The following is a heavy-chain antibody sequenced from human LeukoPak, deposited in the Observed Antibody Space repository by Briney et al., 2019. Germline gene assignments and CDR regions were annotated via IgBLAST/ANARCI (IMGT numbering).Heavy chain of an antibody. D-gene: IGHD3-22*01. CDR2: IYHSGST. J-gene: IGHJ4*02. CDR3: ARGLHDYYDSSGVDY. Sequence: SETLSLTCTVSGYSISSGYYWGWIRPPPGKGLEWIGSIYHSGSTYYNPSLKSRVTISVDTSKNQFSLKLSSVTAADTAVYYCARGLHDYYDSSGVDYWGQGTLVTVSS. CDR1: GYSISSGYY. V-gene: IGHV4-38-2*02.